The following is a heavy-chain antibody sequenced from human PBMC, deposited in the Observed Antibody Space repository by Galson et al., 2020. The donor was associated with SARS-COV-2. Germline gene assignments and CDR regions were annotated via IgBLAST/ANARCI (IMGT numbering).Heavy chain of an antibody. CDR1: GFTFSNAW. D-gene: IGHD3-10*01. V-gene: IGHV3-15*01. J-gene: IGHJ6*02. CDR3: TTEDTMVRGVSVLYYYGMDV. Sequence: GGSLRLSCAASGFTFSNAWMSWVRQAPGKGLEWVGRIKSKTDGGTTDYAAPVKGRFTISRDDSKNTLYLQMNSLKTEDTAVYYCTTEDTMVRGVSVLYYYGMDVWGQGTTVTVSS. CDR2: IKSKTDGGTT.